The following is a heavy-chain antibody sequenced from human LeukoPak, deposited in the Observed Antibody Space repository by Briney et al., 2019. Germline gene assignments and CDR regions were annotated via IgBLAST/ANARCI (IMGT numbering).Heavy chain of an antibody. CDR2: IYPGDSDT. J-gene: IGHJ4*02. V-gene: IGHV5-51*01. CDR3: ARSGLAPDYYFDY. Sequence: GESLKISCKGSGYSFTSYWIGWVRQMPGKGLEWMGIIYPGDSDTRYSPSFQGQVTISANKSISTAYLQWSSLKASDTAMYYCARSGLAPDYYFDYWGQGTLVTVSS. D-gene: IGHD3/OR15-3a*01. CDR1: GYSFTSYW.